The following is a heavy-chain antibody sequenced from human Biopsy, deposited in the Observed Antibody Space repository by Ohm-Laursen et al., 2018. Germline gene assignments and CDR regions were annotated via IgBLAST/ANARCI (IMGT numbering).Heavy chain of an antibody. CDR2: IWYDGSNK. CDR1: GFTFSSYG. CDR3: TRDTTYYAGTTYYDALDV. Sequence: SLRLSCAASGFTFSSYGMHWVRQAPGKGLEWVAAIWYDGSNKNYADSVKGRFTISRDNAKNSLYLQMNSLRAEDTAVYYCTRDTTYYAGTTYYDALDVWGQGTTVTVSS. V-gene: IGHV3-33*01. D-gene: IGHD2/OR15-2a*01. J-gene: IGHJ3*01.